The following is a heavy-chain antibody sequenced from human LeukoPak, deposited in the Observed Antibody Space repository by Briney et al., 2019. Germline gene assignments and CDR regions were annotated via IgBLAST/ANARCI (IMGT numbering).Heavy chain of an antibody. CDR1: GYTFTAHA. CDR2: INVANGDT. CDR3: ARGVTPIQEYYFDY. J-gene: IGHJ4*02. Sequence: GASVKVSCKASGYTFTAHAVHWVRQAPGQRLEWMGWINVANGDTGYSQKFQDRVTITRDTSASTAYMELSSLRSEDTAVYYCARGVTPIQEYYFDYWGQGTLVTVSS. V-gene: IGHV1-3*01. D-gene: IGHD1-14*01.